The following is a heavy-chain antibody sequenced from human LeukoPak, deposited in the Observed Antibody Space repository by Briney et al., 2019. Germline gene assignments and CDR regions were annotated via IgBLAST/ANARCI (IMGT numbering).Heavy chain of an antibody. V-gene: IGHV4-34*01. D-gene: IGHD2-15*01. Sequence: PSETLSLTCAVYGGSFSGYYWSWIRQPPGKGLEWIGEINHSGSTNYNPSLKSRVTISVDTSKNQFSLKLSSVTAADTAVYYCARGGGGSCYDYWGQGTLVTVSS. CDR2: INHSGST. CDR3: ARGGGGSCYDY. J-gene: IGHJ4*02. CDR1: GGSFSGYY.